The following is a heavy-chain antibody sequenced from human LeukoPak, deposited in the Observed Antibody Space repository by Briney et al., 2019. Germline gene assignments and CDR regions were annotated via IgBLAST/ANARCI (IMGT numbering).Heavy chain of an antibody. CDR2: IIPIFGTP. D-gene: IGHD3-22*01. CDR3: ASSIYYYDSSGYYTLLDY. J-gene: IGHJ4*02. CDR1: GGTFSTYA. Sequence: SVKVSCKASGGTFSTYAINWVRQAPGQGLEWMGGIIPIFGTPNYAQKFQGRVTITADESTTTAYMELSSLRSDDTAVYYCASSIYYYDSSGYYTLLDYWGQGTLVTVSS. V-gene: IGHV1-69*01.